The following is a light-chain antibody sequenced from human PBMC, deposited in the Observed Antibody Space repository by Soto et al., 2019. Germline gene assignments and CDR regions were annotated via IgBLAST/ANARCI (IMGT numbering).Light chain of an antibody. V-gene: IGKV3-11*01. CDR2: DAS. CDR1: QSVSIY. CDR3: QQSADWLT. J-gene: IGKJ4*01. Sequence: EIVLTQSPGTLSLSPGDRATLSCRASQSVSIYLAWYQQKPGQAPRLLIYDASNRVTGIPARFSGSGSGAYFTLTSSSVDPEDSAVYCCQQSADWLTFGGGTKLEIK.